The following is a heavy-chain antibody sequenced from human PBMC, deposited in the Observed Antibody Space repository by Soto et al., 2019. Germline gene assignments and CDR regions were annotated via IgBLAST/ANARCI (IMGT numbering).Heavy chain of an antibody. D-gene: IGHD6-13*01. Sequence: EVQLVESGGGLVKPGGSLRLSCAASGFTFSNAWMNWVRQAPGKGLEWVGRIQSKTDGGTTEYAAPVKGRFTISRDDSKNTLYLQKNSLKTEDTSVYSCTTEVYNSSFWRTIYEEQDGYWGQGTLVTGFS. J-gene: IGHJ4*02. V-gene: IGHV3-15*07. CDR2: IQSKTDGGTT. CDR1: GFTFSNAW. CDR3: TTEVYNSSFWRTIYEEQDGY.